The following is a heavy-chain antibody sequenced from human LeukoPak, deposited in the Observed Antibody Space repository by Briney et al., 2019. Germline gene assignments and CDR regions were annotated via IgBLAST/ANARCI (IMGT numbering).Heavy chain of an antibody. CDR2: ISGSGGST. CDR1: GFTFSSYG. CDR3: AKDRLMVYTANWFDP. Sequence: PGGSLRLSCAASGFTFSSYGMSWVRQAPGKGLEWVSAISGSGGSTYYADSVKGRFTISRDNTKNTLYLQMNSLRAEDTAVYYCAKDRLMVYTANWFDPLGAGNPGHRLL. J-gene: IGHJ5*02. D-gene: IGHD2-8*01. V-gene: IGHV3-23*01.